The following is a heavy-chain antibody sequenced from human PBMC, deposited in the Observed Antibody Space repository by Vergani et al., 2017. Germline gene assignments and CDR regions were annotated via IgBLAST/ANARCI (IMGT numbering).Heavy chain of an antibody. CDR2: IYYSGST. V-gene: IGHV4-30-4*08. J-gene: IGHJ6*02. CDR3: ARARGSGWYYYYGMDV. CDR1: GGSISSGDYY. Sequence: QVQLQESGPGLVKPSQTLSLPCTVSGGSISSGDYYLSWIRQPPGKGLEWIGYIYYSGSTYYNPSLKSRVTISVDTSKNQFSLNLSSVTAADTAVYYCARARGSGWYYYYGMDVWGQGTTVTVSS. D-gene: IGHD6-19*01.